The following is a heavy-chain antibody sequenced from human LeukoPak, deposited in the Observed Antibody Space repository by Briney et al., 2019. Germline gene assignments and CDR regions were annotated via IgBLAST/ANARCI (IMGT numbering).Heavy chain of an antibody. CDR2: ISYDGSNK. V-gene: IGHV3-30*18. CDR1: GFTFSRYG. CDR3: AKDVEYSSGWYEGGSFDY. D-gene: IGHD6-19*01. Sequence: GGALRVSCAASGFTFSRYGMHWVRQAPGRGREGVAGISYDGSNKYYADSVKGRFTISRDNSKNPLYLQMNSLRAEDAAVYYCAKDVEYSSGWYEGGSFDYWGPGSPVTVSS. J-gene: IGHJ4*02.